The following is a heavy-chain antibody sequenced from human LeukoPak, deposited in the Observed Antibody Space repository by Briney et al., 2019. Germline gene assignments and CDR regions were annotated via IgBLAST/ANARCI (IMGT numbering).Heavy chain of an antibody. CDR1: GGSISSGSYY. Sequence: SQTLSLTCTVSGGSISSGSYYWSWIRQPAGKGLEWIGRIYTSGSTNYNPSLKSRVTMSVDTSKNQFSLKLSSVTAADTAVYYCARDLSHVGKTYSSSLWQVALDPWGQGTLVTVSS. D-gene: IGHD6-13*01. CDR3: ARDLSHVGKTYSSSLWQVALDP. V-gene: IGHV4-61*02. J-gene: IGHJ5*02. CDR2: IYTSGST.